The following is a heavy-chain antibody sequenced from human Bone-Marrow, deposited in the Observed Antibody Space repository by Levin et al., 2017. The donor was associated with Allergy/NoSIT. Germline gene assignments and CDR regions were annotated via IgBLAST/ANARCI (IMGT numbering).Heavy chain of an antibody. V-gene: IGHV4-59*11. D-gene: IGHD6-19*01. CDR2: IFYSGST. Sequence: SQTLSLTCTVSGTSLNSHYWSWIRQPPGKGLEWIGYIFYSGSTTYNPSLKSRVTISEDTSKNQFSLRLTSVTAADTAVYYCARVMTVATLDYWGQGTLVTVSS. J-gene: IGHJ4*02. CDR3: ARVMTVATLDY. CDR1: GTSLNSHY.